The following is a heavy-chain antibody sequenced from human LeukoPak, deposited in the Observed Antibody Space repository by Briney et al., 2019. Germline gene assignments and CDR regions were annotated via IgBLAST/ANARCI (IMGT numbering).Heavy chain of an antibody. D-gene: IGHD3-22*01. V-gene: IGHV3-30*03. Sequence: GGSLRLSCTASKFTFSHYGMQWVRQAPGKGLEWVAVISSDGSIKVYADSVKGRFTISRDNSKNTLYLQMNSLRAEDTAVYYCATDSKYYYDSSGFLDYWGQGTLVTVSS. J-gene: IGHJ4*02. CDR3: ATDSKYYYDSSGFLDY. CDR1: KFTFSHYG. CDR2: ISSDGSIK.